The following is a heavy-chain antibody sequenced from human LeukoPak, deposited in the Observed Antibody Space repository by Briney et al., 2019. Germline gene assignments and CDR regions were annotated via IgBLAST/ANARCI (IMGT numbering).Heavy chain of an antibody. D-gene: IGHD3-10*01. J-gene: IGHJ6*03. Sequence: GGSLRLSCAASGFTFSSYAMHGVRQAPGKGLEWVAVISYDGSNKYYADSVKGRFTISRDNSKNTLYLQMNSLRAEDTAVYYCAKVGITIVRGVNYYYMDVWGKGTTVTVSS. CDR2: ISYDGSNK. CDR3: AKVGITIVRGVNYYYMDV. CDR1: GFTFSSYA. V-gene: IGHV3-30*04.